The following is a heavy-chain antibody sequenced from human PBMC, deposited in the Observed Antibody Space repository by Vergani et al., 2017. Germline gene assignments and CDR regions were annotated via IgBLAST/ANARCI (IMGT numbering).Heavy chain of an antibody. D-gene: IGHD3-22*01. Sequence: QVQLQQWGAGLLKPSETLSLTCAVYGGSFSGYYWSWIRQPPGKGLEWIGEINHSGSTNYNPSLKSRVTISVDTSKKQFSLKLSSVTAADTAVYYCARGRPTYDSSGYYFLYFDYWGQGTLVTVSS. CDR3: ARGRPTYDSSGYYFLYFDY. CDR2: INHSGST. V-gene: IGHV4-34*01. CDR1: GGSFSGYY. J-gene: IGHJ4*02.